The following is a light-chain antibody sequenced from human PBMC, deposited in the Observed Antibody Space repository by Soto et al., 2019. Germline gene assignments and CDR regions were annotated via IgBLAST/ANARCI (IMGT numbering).Light chain of an antibody. CDR3: QQYHSMIP. CDR1: QDISKY. J-gene: IGKJ5*01. CDR2: DAS. V-gene: IGKV1-33*01. Sequence: LQMTQSPSSLSASLGDRGTSTCQASQDISKYLNWSTPKPGQAPKILISDASPLETGVPSRFIGHGSGTDFTFPISSLQPEEIATYDCQQYHSMIPFGREPRLEI.